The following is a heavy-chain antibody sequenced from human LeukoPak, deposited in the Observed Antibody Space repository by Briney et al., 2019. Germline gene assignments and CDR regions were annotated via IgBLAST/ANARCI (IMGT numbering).Heavy chain of an antibody. CDR1: GYSFTSYW. Sequence: GESLKISCKGSGYSFTSYWIGWVRQMPGKGLEWMGIIYPGDSDTRYSPSFQGQVTISADKSISTAYLQWSSLKASDTAIYCARQGSGSWFSDYWGQGTLVTVSS. D-gene: IGHD1-26*01. V-gene: IGHV5-51*01. J-gene: IGHJ4*02. CDR2: IYPGDSDT. CDR3: ARQGSGSWFSDY.